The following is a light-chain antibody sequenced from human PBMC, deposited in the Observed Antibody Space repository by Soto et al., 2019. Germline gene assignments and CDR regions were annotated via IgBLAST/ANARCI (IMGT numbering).Light chain of an antibody. Sequence: QSVLTQPPSVSGAPGQRVTISCTGSSSNIGAGYDVHWYQQLPGTAPKLLIYGNNNRPSGVPDRFSVSKSGTSASLAITGLQAEDDADYYCQSYDSGLSARVFGGGTKLTVL. CDR1: SSNIGAGYD. V-gene: IGLV1-40*01. CDR2: GNN. J-gene: IGLJ3*02. CDR3: QSYDSGLSARV.